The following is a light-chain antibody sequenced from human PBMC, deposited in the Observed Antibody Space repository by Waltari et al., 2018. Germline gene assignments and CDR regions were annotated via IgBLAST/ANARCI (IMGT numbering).Light chain of an antibody. CDR2: RVS. J-gene: IGKJ2*03. CDR1: QSLLHSNGNTY. Sequence: DIVMTQTPLSLHVTPGEPASISCRSSQSLLHSNGNTYFYWFLQKPGQPPRLLIYRVSNRFSGVPDRFRGSGSGTDFTLKISRVEAEDVGVYYCMQTLQTPHSFGQGTKVEIK. CDR3: MQTLQTPHS. V-gene: IGKV2D-29*01.